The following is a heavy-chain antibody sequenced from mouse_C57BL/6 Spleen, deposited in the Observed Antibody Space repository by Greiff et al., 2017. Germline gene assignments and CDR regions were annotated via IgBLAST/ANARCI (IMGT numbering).Heavy chain of an antibody. Sequence: VQLQESGPGLVQPSPSLSIPCTVSGFSLTSYGVHWVRQSPGKGLEWLGVIWRGGSTDYNAAFISRLSISKDNSKSQVFFKMNSLQADDTAIYYCARIPNYDYAMDYWGQGTSVTVSS. D-gene: IGHD2-1*01. V-gene: IGHV2-2*01. CDR1: GFSLTSYG. CDR2: IWRGGST. J-gene: IGHJ4*01. CDR3: ARIPNYDYAMDY.